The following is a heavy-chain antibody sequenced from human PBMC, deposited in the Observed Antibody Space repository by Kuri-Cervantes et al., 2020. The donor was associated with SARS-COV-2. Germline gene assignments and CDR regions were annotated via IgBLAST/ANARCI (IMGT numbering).Heavy chain of an antibody. D-gene: IGHD3-10*01. CDR2: INPSGGST. Sequence: ASVKVSCKASGYTFTGYYMHWVRQAPGQGLEWMGWINPSGGSTSYAQKFQGRVTMTEDTSTDTAYMELSSLRSEDTAVYYCAVRFGWQYDYWGQGTLVTVSS. CDR1: GYTFTGYY. V-gene: IGHV1-46*01. CDR3: AVRFGWQYDY. J-gene: IGHJ4*02.